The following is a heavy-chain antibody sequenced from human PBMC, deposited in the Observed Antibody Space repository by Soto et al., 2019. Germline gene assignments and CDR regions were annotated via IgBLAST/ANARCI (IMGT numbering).Heavy chain of an antibody. Sequence: QVQLVESGGGVVQPGRSLRLSCAASGFTFSSYGMHWVRQAPGKGLEWVAVIWYDGSNKYYADSVKGRFTISRDNSKNTLYLQMNSLRAEDTAVYYCAREAGITMIVVAYYFDYWGQGTLVTVSS. CDR2: IWYDGSNK. J-gene: IGHJ4*02. D-gene: IGHD3-22*01. CDR3: AREAGITMIVVAYYFDY. CDR1: GFTFSSYG. V-gene: IGHV3-33*01.